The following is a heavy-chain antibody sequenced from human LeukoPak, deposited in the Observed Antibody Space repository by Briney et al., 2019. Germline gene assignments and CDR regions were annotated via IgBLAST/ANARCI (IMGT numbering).Heavy chain of an antibody. J-gene: IGHJ4*02. CDR1: GGSIRSSYYY. D-gene: IGHD4-17*01. Sequence: SETLSLTCTVSGGSIRSSYYYWGWIRQPPGKGLERIGSIYDSGSTYYNPSLKSRVTISVDTSKNQFSLKLSSVTAADTAVYYCARDVDGDRFDYWGQGTLVTVSS. CDR2: IYDSGST. V-gene: IGHV4-39*07. CDR3: ARDVDGDRFDY.